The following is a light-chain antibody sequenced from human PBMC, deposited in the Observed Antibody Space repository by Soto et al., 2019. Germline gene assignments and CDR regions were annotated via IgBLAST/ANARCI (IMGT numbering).Light chain of an antibody. J-gene: IGKJ2*01. CDR2: WAS. V-gene: IGKV4-1*01. Sequence: DIVMTQSPDSLAVSLGERATINCKSSQSVLYSSNNKNYLAWYQQKPGQPPKLLIYWASTRESGVPDRFSASGSGTDSTLTISSLQAEDVAVYYCQQYYSTPRTFGQGTKLEIK. CDR3: QQYYSTPRT. CDR1: QSVLYSSNNKNY.